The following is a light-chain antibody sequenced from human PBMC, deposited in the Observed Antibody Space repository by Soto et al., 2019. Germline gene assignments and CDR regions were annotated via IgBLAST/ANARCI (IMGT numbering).Light chain of an antibody. Sequence: QSVLTQPASVSGSPGQSIAISCTGTGSDVGGYSYVSWYQQQPGKAPKLVISAVSNRPSGVSDRFSGSKSGNSASLTISVLQTEDEADYYCASYTTSSTYVFGTGTKVT. CDR1: GSDVGGYSY. CDR2: AVS. CDR3: ASYTTSSTYV. J-gene: IGLJ1*01. V-gene: IGLV2-14*01.